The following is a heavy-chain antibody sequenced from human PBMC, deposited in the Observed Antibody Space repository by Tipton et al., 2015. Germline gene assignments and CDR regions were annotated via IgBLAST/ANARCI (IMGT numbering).Heavy chain of an antibody. CDR3: ARGPRYSSSWDQSYAMDV. D-gene: IGHD6-13*01. J-gene: IGHJ6*02. V-gene: IGHV3-13*01. Sequence: SLRLSCAASGFTFSRYDMHWVRQASGKGLEWISAIGTAGDTHYPDSVKGRFTISRENAKSSLYLQMNSLRVGDTAVYYCARGPRYSSSWDQSYAMDVWGQGTTVTVSS. CDR2: IGTAGDT. CDR1: GFTFSRYD.